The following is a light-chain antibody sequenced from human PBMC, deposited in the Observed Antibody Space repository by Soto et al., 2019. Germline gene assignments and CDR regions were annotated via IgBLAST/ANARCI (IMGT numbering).Light chain of an antibody. V-gene: IGKV3-15*01. CDR3: QQSNNWPKT. CDR2: DAS. Sequence: EIVMTQSPATLSVSPGETATLSCRASQSVNSNLAWYQQKPGQAPRLLTSDASTRAAGLPARFSGSGSGTEFTLTISSLQSEDFAVYFCQQSNNWPKTFGQGTKVEIK. CDR1: QSVNSN. J-gene: IGKJ1*01.